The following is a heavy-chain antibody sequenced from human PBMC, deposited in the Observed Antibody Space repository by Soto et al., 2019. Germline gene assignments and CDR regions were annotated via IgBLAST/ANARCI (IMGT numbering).Heavy chain of an antibody. V-gene: IGHV3-33*01. J-gene: IGHJ6*02. CDR2: IWYDGSNK. CDR1: GFTFSSHG. Sequence: PGGSLRLSCAASGFTFSSHGMHWVRQAPGKGLEWVAVIWYDGSNKYYADSVKGRFTISRDNSKNTLYLQMNSLRAEDTAVYFCAREGNGYSYGYYYYYGMDVWGQGTTVTVSS. CDR3: AREGNGYSYGYYYYYGMDV. D-gene: IGHD5-18*01.